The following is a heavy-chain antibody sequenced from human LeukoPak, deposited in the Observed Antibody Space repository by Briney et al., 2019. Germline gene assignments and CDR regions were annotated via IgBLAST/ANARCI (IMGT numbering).Heavy chain of an antibody. J-gene: IGHJ3*02. D-gene: IGHD2-2*01. CDR2: KYYSGSA. CDR3: ATPYCSSISCLDVFNM. V-gene: IGHV4-31*03. CDR1: GVSVSDGRYY. Sequence: KPSETRSLTCSVSGVSVSDGRYYWTWIRQHPGKGLEWIGYKYYSGSAKYNPSLKSRLTISIDTSKNQFSLHLSSVTAADTATYYCATPYCSSISCLDVFNMWGQGTRVTVSS.